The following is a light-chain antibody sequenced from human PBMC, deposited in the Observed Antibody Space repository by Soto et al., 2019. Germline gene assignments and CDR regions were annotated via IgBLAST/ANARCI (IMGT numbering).Light chain of an antibody. CDR3: QQSDNLPDFT. CDR1: QGSNTF. CDR2: ATS. Sequence: DIQVTQSPPSLSASVGDRVTVTCQASQGSNTFLNWFQQRPGEAPKLLIYATSNLEPGVPSRFSGRQSGTDFILSISSLQPEDVGTYYCQQSDNLPDFTFGPGTKVNI. V-gene: IGKV1-33*01. J-gene: IGKJ3*01.